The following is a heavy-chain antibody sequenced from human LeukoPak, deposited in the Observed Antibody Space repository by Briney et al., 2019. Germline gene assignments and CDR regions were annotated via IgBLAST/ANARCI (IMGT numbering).Heavy chain of an antibody. D-gene: IGHD2-21*02. CDR2: IIPIFGTA. CDR1: GGTFSSYA. J-gene: IGHJ4*02. V-gene: IGHV1-69*13. Sequence: ASVKVSCKASGGTFSSYAISWVRQAPGQGLEWMGGIIPIFGTANYAQKFQGRVTITADESTSTAYMELSSLRSEDTAVYYCARAGGGGDWNFDYWGQGTLVTVSS. CDR3: ARAGGGGDWNFDY.